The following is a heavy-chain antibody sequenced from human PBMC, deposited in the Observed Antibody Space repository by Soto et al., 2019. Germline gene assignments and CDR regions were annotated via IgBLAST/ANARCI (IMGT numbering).Heavy chain of an antibody. CDR2: ISSSSSYI. Sequence: GGSLRLSCAASGFTFSSYSINWVRQAPGKGLEWVSSISSSSSYIYYADSVKGRFTISRDNAKNSLYLQMNSLRAEDTAVYYCARLLVGATVDYWGQGTLVTVSS. J-gene: IGHJ4*02. CDR3: ARLLVGATVDY. CDR1: GFTFSSYS. V-gene: IGHV3-21*01. D-gene: IGHD1-26*01.